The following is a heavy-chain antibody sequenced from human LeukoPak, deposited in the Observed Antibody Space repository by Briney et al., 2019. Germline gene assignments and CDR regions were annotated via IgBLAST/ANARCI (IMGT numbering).Heavy chain of an antibody. Sequence: GGSLRLSCAASGFTFSSYAMHWVRQAPGKGLEWVAVISYDGSNKYYADSVKGRFTISRDNSKNTLYLQMNSLRAEDTAVYYCARVGTDYDFWSGYMVYWGQGTLVTVSS. D-gene: IGHD3-3*01. CDR3: ARVGTDYDFWSGYMVY. CDR2: ISYDGSNK. CDR1: GFTFSSYA. J-gene: IGHJ4*02. V-gene: IGHV3-30-3*01.